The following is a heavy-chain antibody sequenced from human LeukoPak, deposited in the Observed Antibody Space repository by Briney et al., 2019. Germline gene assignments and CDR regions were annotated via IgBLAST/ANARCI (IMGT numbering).Heavy chain of an antibody. J-gene: IGHJ6*02. CDR1: GFTFSSYW. V-gene: IGHV3-21*01. CDR2: ISSSSSYI. CDR3: AREEPTYYDFWSGYGMDV. Sequence: GGSLRLSCAASGFTFSSYWMHWVRQAPGKGLEWVSSISSSSSYIYYADSVKGRFTISRDNAKNSLYLQMNSLRAEDTAVYYCAREEPTYYDFWSGYGMDVWGQGTTVTVSS. D-gene: IGHD3-3*01.